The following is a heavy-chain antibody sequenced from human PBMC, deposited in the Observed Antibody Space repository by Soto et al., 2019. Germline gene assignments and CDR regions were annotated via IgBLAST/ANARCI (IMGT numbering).Heavy chain of an antibody. CDR1: GFTFSSYW. D-gene: IGHD3-3*01. J-gene: IGHJ6*02. Sequence: GGSLRLSCAASGFTFSSYWVSWVRQAPGKGLEWVANIKQDGSEKYYVDSVKGRFTISRDNAKNSLYLQMNSLRAEDTAVYYCARDRYSYYDFWSGFLPYYYYGMDVWGQGTTVTVSS. CDR3: ARDRYSYYDFWSGFLPYYYYGMDV. CDR2: IKQDGSEK. V-gene: IGHV3-7*01.